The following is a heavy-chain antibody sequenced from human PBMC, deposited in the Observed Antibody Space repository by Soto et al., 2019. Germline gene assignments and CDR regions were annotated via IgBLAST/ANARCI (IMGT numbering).Heavy chain of an antibody. CDR3: ARGLSSSAKYGMDV. CDR2: INPNSGGT. V-gene: IGHV1-2*04. D-gene: IGHD6-13*01. CDR1: GYTFTGYY. J-gene: IGHJ6*02. Sequence: ASVKVSCKASGYTFTGYYMHWVRQAPGQGLEWMGWINPNSGGTNYAQKFQGWVTMTRDTSISTAYMELSRLRSDDTAVYYCARGLSSSAKYGMDVWGQGTTVTVSS.